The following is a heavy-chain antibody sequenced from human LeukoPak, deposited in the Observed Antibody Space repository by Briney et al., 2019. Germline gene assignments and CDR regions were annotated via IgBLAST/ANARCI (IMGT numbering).Heavy chain of an antibody. V-gene: IGHV3-48*03. Sequence: PGGSLRLPCAASGFTFSSYEMNWVRQAPGKGLEWVSYISSSGSTIYYADSVKGRFTISRDNAKNSLYLQMNSLRAEDTAVYYCARVQYVGGYDGTADYWGQGTLVTVSS. J-gene: IGHJ4*02. D-gene: IGHD1-26*01. CDR2: ISSSGSTI. CDR3: ARVQYVGGYDGTADY. CDR1: GFTFSSYE.